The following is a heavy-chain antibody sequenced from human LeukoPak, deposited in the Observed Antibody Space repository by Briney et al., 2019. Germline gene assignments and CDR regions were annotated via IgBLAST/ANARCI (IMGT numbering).Heavy chain of an antibody. V-gene: IGHV1-69*04. J-gene: IGHJ3*02. D-gene: IGHD4-17*01. Sequence: GASVKVSCKASGGTFSSYAISWVRQAPGQGLEWMGRIIPILGIANYAQKFQGRVTITADKSTSTAYMELSSLRSEDTAVYYCAREGESTVTTLSAGSGPDAFDIWGQGTMVTVSS. CDR1: GGTFSSYA. CDR2: IIPILGIA. CDR3: AREGESTVTTLSAGSGPDAFDI.